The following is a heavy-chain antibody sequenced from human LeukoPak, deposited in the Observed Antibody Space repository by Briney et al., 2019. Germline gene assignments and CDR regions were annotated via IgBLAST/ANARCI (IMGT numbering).Heavy chain of an antibody. D-gene: IGHD3-10*01. V-gene: IGHV1-2*02. CDR2: INPNSGGT. CDR3: ARLYGSGLRGAFDI. CDR1: GYTFTGYY. Sequence: ASVKVSCKASGYTFTGYYMHLVRQAPGQGLEWMGWINPNSGGTIYAQKFQGRVTMTRDTSISTAYLEVSRLKSDDTAVYFCARLYGSGLRGAFDIWGQGTLVTVSS. J-gene: IGHJ3*02.